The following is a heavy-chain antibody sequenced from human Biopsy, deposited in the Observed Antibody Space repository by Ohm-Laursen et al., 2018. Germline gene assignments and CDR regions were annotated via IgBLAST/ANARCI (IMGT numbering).Heavy chain of an antibody. D-gene: IGHD1-1*01. CDR1: GYTLTALS. J-gene: IGHJ4*02. CDR2: FAPENGKT. CDR3: AADINVWNVNY. Sequence: SVKVSCKISGYTLTALSMHWVRQAPGRGLEWRGGFAPENGKTIYAQKFQGRITMTEDTSTDTAYMELSSLRSEDTAVYYCAADINVWNVNYWGQGTQVTVSS. V-gene: IGHV1-24*01.